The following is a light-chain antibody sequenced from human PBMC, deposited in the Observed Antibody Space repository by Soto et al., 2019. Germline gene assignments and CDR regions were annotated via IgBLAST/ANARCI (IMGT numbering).Light chain of an antibody. Sequence: QSVLTQPPSVSAAPGQKVTISCSGSSSNIGNNYVSWYQQLPGTAPKLLIYDNNKRPSGIPDRFSGSKSGTSATLGITGLQTGDEADYYCGTWDSSLSAMVFGVGTQLTVL. CDR3: GTWDSSLSAMV. J-gene: IGLJ2*01. CDR1: SSNIGNNY. V-gene: IGLV1-51*01. CDR2: DNN.